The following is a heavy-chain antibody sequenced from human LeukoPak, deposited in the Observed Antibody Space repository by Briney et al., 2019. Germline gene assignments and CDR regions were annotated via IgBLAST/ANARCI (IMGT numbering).Heavy chain of an antibody. CDR2: ISSSSSYI. D-gene: IGHD3-3*01. J-gene: IGHJ6*02. Sequence: GGSLRLSCAVSGFTFSSYSMNWVRQAPGKGLEWVSSISSSSSYIYHADSVKGRFTISRDNAKDSLYLQMNSLRAEDTAVYYCARWSQEWPNYYYGMDVWGQGTTVTVSS. CDR3: ARWSQEWPNYYYGMDV. CDR1: GFTFSSYS. V-gene: IGHV3-21*01.